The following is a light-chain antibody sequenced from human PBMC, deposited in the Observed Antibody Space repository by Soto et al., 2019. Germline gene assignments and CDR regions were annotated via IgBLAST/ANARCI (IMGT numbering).Light chain of an antibody. V-gene: IGKV3-20*01. Sequence: EIVLTQSPGTLSLSPGERATLSCRASQSVSTSYLAWYQQKPGQAPRLLIYGASSRASGIPDRFSGSGSGTDFTLTISRLEPEDFALYYCQQYRTSPVTCGQGTKVEIK. CDR1: QSVSTSY. J-gene: IGKJ1*01. CDR3: QQYRTSPVT. CDR2: GAS.